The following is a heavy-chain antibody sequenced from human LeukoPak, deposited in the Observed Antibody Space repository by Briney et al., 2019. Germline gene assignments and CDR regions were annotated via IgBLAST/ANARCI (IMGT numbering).Heavy chain of an antibody. CDR3: ARSGKPYGPDV. CDR1: GFSLTDYS. CDR2: LSASTGAI. V-gene: IGHV3-48*02. Sequence: GGSLRLSCAASGFSLTDYSMNWVRQAPGKGLGWLSYLSASTGAIYYADSVKGRFTISKDNARNSLYLQMNSLREEDTAVYYCARSGKPYGPDVWGQGTTVTVSS. J-gene: IGHJ6*02. D-gene: IGHD3-10*01.